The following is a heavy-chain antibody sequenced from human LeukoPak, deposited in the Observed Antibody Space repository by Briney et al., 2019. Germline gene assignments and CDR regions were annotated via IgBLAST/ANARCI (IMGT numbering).Heavy chain of an antibody. CDR1: GGSISSGGYS. D-gene: IGHD5-18*01. Sequence: KPSETLSLTCAVSGGSISSGGYSWSWIRQPPGKGLEWIGYIYHSGSTYYNPSLKSRVTISVDRSKNQFSLKLSSVTAADTAVYYCARGRDTRYWGQGTLVTVSS. V-gene: IGHV4-30-2*01. CDR2: IYHSGST. J-gene: IGHJ4*02. CDR3: ARGRDTRY.